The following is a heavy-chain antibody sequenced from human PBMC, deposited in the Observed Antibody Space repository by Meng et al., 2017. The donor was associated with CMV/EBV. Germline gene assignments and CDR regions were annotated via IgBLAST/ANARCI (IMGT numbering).Heavy chain of an antibody. V-gene: IGHV3-23*01. CDR3: VRPSFGGAFDI. Sequence: GESLKISCAASGFTFSSYAMSWVRQAPGKGLEWVSAISGSDGSTYYADSVKGRFTISRDNSKDTLYLQMSSLRAEDTAVYYCVRPSFGGAFDIWGQGALVTVSS. CDR2: ISGSDGST. CDR1: GFTFSSYA. J-gene: IGHJ3*02. D-gene: IGHD3-10*01.